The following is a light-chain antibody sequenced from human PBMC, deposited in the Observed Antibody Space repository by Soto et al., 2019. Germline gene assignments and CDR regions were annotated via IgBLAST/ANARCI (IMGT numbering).Light chain of an antibody. V-gene: IGLV2-23*02. CDR3: CSYAGSRTHVL. J-gene: IGLJ2*01. Sequence: QSALTQPASVSGSPGQSITISCIGTSSDVGSYNLVSWYQQHPGKAPKVLIYEVSERPSGVSNRFSGSKSGNTASLTISGRQAEDEAEYYCCSYAGSRTHVLFGGATKLTVL. CDR2: EVS. CDR1: SSDVGSYNL.